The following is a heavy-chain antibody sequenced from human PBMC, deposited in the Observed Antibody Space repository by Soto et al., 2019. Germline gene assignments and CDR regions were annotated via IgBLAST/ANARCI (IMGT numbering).Heavy chain of an antibody. Sequence: QLQLQESGPGLVKPSETLSLTCTVSGGSISSSSYYWGWIRQPPGKGLQWIGNIHYVGSPYYNPSLKSRVTISVDTSKTRFSLRLSSVTAADTAVYYFARLGLPSYGRAAYWGQGTLVTVSS. CDR3: ARLGLPSYGRAAY. J-gene: IGHJ1*01. V-gene: IGHV4-39*01. CDR2: IHYVGSP. D-gene: IGHD4-17*01. CDR1: GGSISSSSYY.